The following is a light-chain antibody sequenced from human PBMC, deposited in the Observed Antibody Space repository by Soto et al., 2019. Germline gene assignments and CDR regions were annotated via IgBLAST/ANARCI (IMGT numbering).Light chain of an antibody. CDR1: SSDVGSYNL. V-gene: IGLV2-23*02. CDR2: EVS. CDR3: CSYAGSSTGYV. J-gene: IGLJ1*01. Sequence: SVLTQPASVSGSPGQSITISCTGTSSDVGSYNLVSWYQQHPGKAPKLMIYEVSKRPSGVSNRFSGSKSGNTASLTISGLQAEDEADYYCCSYAGSSTGYVFGTGTKVTVL.